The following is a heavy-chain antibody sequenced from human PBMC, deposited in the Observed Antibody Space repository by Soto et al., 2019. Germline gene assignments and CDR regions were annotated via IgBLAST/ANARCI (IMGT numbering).Heavy chain of an antibody. CDR3: ARDGVGDTTCFGYFDY. Sequence: QVQLVESGGGVVQPGRSLRLSCAASGFTFSGLGMHWVRQAPGKGLEWVAVIRYDGSNIYYADAVKGRFTISRDNSKDTLYLKMNSLRADDTAVYYCARDGVGDTTCFGYFDYWGQGTLVTVSS. D-gene: IGHD1-26*01. V-gene: IGHV3-33*01. J-gene: IGHJ4*02. CDR2: IRYDGSNI. CDR1: GFTFSGLG.